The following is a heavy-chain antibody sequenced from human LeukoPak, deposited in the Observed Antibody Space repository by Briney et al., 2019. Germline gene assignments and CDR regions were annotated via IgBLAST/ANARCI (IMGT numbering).Heavy chain of an antibody. Sequence: SQTLSLTCAFSGDSFSPNSAAWDWVRQSPSRGLEWLWRTYLRSEWYTDYALSVQSRITINPDTSKNQFSLQLNSVTPEDTAVYYCTRDQGGLHHWGQGTLVTVSS. CDR3: TRDQGGLHH. D-gene: IGHD3-16*01. CDR1: GDSFSPNSAA. J-gene: IGHJ5*02. V-gene: IGHV6-1*01. CDR2: TYLRSEWYT.